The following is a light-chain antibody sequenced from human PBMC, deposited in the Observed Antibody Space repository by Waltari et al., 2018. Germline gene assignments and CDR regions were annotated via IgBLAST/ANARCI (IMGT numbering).Light chain of an antibody. CDR2: DAS. V-gene: IGKV3-11*01. Sequence: IVFTQSPVTLSVSPGVRVTLSCRASQSIDFQLAWYQQRPGQAPRLVISDASYRATGIPARFSGSGSGTDFTLTISSLEPEDIATYYCQQRSRWPLTFGGGTKVEF. J-gene: IGKJ4*01. CDR1: QSIDFQ. CDR3: QQRSRWPLT.